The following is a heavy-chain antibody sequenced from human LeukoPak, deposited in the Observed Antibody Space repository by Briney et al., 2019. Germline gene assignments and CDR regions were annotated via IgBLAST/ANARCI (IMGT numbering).Heavy chain of an antibody. D-gene: IGHD2-15*01. J-gene: IGHJ4*02. CDR1: GFTFSSYS. CDR2: ISYGGSNK. CDR3: AKDLGYCGVGSCTTIDY. V-gene: IGHV3-30*18. Sequence: GGSLRLSCAASGFTFSSYSMNWVRQAPGKGLEWVAVISYGGSNKYYADSVKGRFTISRDNSKNTLFLQMNSLRAEDTAVYYCAKDLGYCGVGSCTTIDYWGQGTLVTVSS.